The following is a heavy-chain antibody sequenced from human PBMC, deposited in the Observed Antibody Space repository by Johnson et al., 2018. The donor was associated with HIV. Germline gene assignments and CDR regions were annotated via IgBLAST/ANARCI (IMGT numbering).Heavy chain of an antibody. V-gene: IGHV3-7*03. J-gene: IGHJ3*02. CDR3: ARAASDAFDI. CDR2: IKQDGSAK. CDR1: GFTLSSYD. Sequence: VQLVESGGGVVQPGRSPRLSCAASGFTLSSYDIHWVRQTPAKGLEWVANIKQDGSAKYYVDSVKGRFTISRDNAKNSLYLQMNSLRAEDTAVYYCARAASDAFDIWGQGTMVTVSS.